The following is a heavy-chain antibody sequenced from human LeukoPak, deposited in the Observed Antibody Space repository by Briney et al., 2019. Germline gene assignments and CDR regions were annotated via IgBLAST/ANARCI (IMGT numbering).Heavy chain of an antibody. CDR3: AKESGSYYGDNWFDP. CDR1: GFTFSSYS. J-gene: IGHJ5*02. V-gene: IGHV3-30*02. Sequence: GGTLRLSCAASGFTFSSYSMHWVRQAPDKGLGWGAVIRYDGSNKYYADSVKGRFTISRDNSKNTLYLQMNSLRAEDTVVYYCAKESGSYYGDNWFDPWGQGTLVTVSS. CDR2: IRYDGSNK. D-gene: IGHD1-26*01.